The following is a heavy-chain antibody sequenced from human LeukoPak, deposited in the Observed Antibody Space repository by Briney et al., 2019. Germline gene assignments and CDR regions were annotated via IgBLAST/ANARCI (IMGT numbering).Heavy chain of an antibody. Sequence: PSETLSLTCTVSGGSISSYYWSWVRQPPGKGLEWVGDIYYSGSTNYNPSLKSRVTISVDTSKNQFSLKLSSVTAADTAVYYCARVVVLGSLYYYYGMDVWGQGTTVTVSS. J-gene: IGHJ6*02. CDR3: ARVVVLGSLYYYYGMDV. CDR1: GGSISSYY. V-gene: IGHV4-59*01. CDR2: IYYSGST. D-gene: IGHD3-22*01.